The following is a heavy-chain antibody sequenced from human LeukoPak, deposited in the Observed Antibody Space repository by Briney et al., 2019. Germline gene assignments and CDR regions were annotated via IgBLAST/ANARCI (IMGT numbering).Heavy chain of an antibody. CDR2: FDPEDGDT. CDR3: ATYLVGGSLAAFDI. J-gene: IGHJ3*02. CDR1: GYTLTELS. V-gene: IGHV1-24*01. Sequence: ASVKVSCKVSGYTLTELSMHWVRQAPGKGLEWMGGFDPEDGDTIYAQKFQGRVTMTEDTSTDTAYMELSSLRSEDTAVYYCATYLVGGSLAAFDIWGQGTMVTVSS. D-gene: IGHD1-26*01.